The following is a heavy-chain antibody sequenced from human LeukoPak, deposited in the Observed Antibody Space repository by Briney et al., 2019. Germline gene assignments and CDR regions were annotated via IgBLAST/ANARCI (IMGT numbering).Heavy chain of an antibody. D-gene: IGHD1-26*01. J-gene: IGHJ4*02. CDR2: INHSGST. V-gene: IGHV4-34*01. CDR3: ARPDEKWEVED. Sequence: PSETLSLTCAVYGGSFSGYYWSWIRQPPGKGLEWIGEINHSGSTNYNPSLKGRVTISVDTSKNQFSLKLSSVTAADTAVYYCARPDEKWEVEDWGQGTLVTVSS. CDR1: GGSFSGYY.